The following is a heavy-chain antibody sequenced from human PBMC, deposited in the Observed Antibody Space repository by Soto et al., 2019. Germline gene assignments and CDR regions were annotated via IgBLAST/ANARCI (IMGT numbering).Heavy chain of an antibody. Sequence: ASVKVSCKASGYTFTSYGISWVRQAPGQGREWMGWISAYNGNTNYAQKLQGRVTMTTDTSTSTAYMELRSLRSDDTAVYYCAREGYGYSYGSETPKQNYWGQGTLVTVTA. V-gene: IGHV1-18*01. CDR1: GYTFTSYG. CDR2: ISAYNGNT. D-gene: IGHD5-18*01. J-gene: IGHJ4*02. CDR3: AREGYGYSYGSETPKQNY.